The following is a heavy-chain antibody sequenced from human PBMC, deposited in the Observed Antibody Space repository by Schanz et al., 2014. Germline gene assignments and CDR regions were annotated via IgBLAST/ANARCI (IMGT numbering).Heavy chain of an antibody. CDR2: LSANGDST. V-gene: IGHV3-64*01. Sequence: VQLVESGGGVVQPGRSLRLSCAAPGFTLSNYAMHWVRQTPDKGLEWVSGLSANGDSTFYSSSVKGRFTISRDISKNTLYLQLGSLSAEDTAVYFCARDNRYYLFDYWGQGALXTVSS. J-gene: IGHJ4*02. CDR1: GFTLSNYA. D-gene: IGHD3-16*02. CDR3: ARDNRYYLFDY.